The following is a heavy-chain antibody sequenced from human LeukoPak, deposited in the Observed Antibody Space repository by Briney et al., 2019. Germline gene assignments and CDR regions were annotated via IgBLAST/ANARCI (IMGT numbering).Heavy chain of an antibody. V-gene: IGHV4-59*01. D-gene: IGHD3-3*01. J-gene: IGHJ6*02. CDR3: ARAIHTDYDFWSGYYNYYYYYGMDV. Sequence: SETLSLTCTVSGGSISSYYWSWIRQPPGKGLEWIGYIYYSGSTNYNPSLKSRVTISVDTSKNQFSLKLSSVTAADTAVYYCARAIHTDYDFWSGYYNYYYYYGMDVWGQGTTVTVSS. CDR1: GGSISSYY. CDR2: IYYSGST.